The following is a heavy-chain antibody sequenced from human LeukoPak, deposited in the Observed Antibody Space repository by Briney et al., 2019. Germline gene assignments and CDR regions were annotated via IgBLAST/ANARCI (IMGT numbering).Heavy chain of an antibody. CDR2: ICYNGIT. J-gene: IGHJ4*02. CDR3: ARARLRGPTQD. CDR1: GASISSGDYY. V-gene: IGHV4-30-4*01. Sequence: SETLSLTCSVSGASISSGDYYWSWVRQPPGKGLEWIGYICYNGITYYNPSLKNRVFMSVDASEMQFSLRLTSVTAADSGLYYCARARLRGPTQDWSPGTLVTVSS. D-gene: IGHD1-1*01.